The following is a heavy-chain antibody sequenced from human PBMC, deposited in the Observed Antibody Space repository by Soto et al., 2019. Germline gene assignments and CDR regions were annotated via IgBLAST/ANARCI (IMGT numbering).Heavy chain of an antibody. V-gene: IGHV3-11*01. D-gene: IGHD6-19*01. Sequence: GGSLRLSCVASGFTFSDYYMSWIRQAPGKGLECISYVSSSGSPIYYADSVKGRFTISRDNAKRSLYLQMNSLRAEDTAVYYCARARAVVGVFDHWGQGAMVTV. CDR3: ARARAVVGVFDH. J-gene: IGHJ4*02. CDR1: GFTFSDYY. CDR2: VSSSGSPI.